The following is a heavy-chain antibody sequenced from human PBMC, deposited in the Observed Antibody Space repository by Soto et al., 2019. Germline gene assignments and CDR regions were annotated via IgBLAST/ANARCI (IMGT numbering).Heavy chain of an antibody. CDR1: GCTISNYG. Sequence: RVPWTAAGCTISNYGRRRVSKAPGKGLEWVAVISYDGSNKYYADSVKGRFTISRDNSKNTLYLQMNSLRAENTAVYYCAKDPRGDGYNIWGQGTMVTVSS. CDR3: AKDPRGDGYNI. V-gene: IGHV3-30*18. J-gene: IGHJ3*02. CDR2: ISYDGSNK. D-gene: IGHD3-10*01.